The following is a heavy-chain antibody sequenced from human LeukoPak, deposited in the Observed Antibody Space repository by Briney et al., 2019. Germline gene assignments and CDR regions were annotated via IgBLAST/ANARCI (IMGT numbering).Heavy chain of an antibody. V-gene: IGHV4-59*01. J-gene: IGHJ4*02. CDR2: IYYSGST. D-gene: IGHD3-22*01. CDR3: ARVGPPYYYDSSGYHQITYFDY. Sequence: SETLSLTRTVSGGSISSYYWSWIRQPPGKGLEWIGYIYYSGSTNYNPSLKSRVTISVDTSKNQFSLKLSSVTAADTAVYYCARVGPPYYYDSSGYHQITYFDYWGQGALVTVSS. CDR1: GGSISSYY.